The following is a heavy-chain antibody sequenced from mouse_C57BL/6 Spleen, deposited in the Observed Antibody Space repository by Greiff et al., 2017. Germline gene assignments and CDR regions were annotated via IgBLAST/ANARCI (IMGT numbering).Heavy chain of an antibody. CDR1: GYTFTSYW. CDR3: ARSRGYDCYYGFAY. CDR2: IDPSDSYT. V-gene: IGHV1-50*01. J-gene: IGHJ3*01. D-gene: IGHD2-3*01. Sequence: QVQLQQPGAELVKPGASVKLSCKASGYTFTSYWMQWVKQRPGQGLEWIGEIDPSDSYTNYNQKFKGKATLTVDTSSSTAYMQLSSLTSEDSSVDYCARSRGYDCYYGFAYWGQGTLVTVSA.